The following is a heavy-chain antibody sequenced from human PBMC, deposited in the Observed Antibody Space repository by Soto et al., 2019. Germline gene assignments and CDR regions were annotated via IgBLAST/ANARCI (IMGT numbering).Heavy chain of an antibody. V-gene: IGHV1-3*01. D-gene: IGHD5-18*01. Sequence: ASVKVSCKASGGTFSSYAMNWVRQAPGQRLEWMGWINAGNGNTKYSQKFQGRVTITRDTSASTGYMELSSLRSEDTAVYYCARDPGYSYGYNWGQGTLVTVSS. J-gene: IGHJ4*02. CDR1: GGTFSSYA. CDR3: ARDPGYSYGYN. CDR2: INAGNGNT.